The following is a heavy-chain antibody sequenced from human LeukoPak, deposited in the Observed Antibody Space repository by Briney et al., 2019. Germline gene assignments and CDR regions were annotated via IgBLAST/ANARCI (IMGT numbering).Heavy chain of an antibody. CDR3: ARDCSGGSCYKYYYYYGMDV. CDR1: GFTFSSYW. Sequence: GGSLRLSCAASGFTFSSYWMSWVRQAPGKGLEWVANIKQDGSEKYYVDSVKGRFTISRDNAKNSLYLQMNSLRAEDTAVYYCARDCSGGSCYKYYYYYGMDVWGQGTTVTVSS. CDR2: IKQDGSEK. V-gene: IGHV3-7*01. J-gene: IGHJ6*02. D-gene: IGHD2-15*01.